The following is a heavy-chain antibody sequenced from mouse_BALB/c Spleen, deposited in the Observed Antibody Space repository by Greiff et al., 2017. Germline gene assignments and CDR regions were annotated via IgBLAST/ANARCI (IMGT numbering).Heavy chain of an antibody. D-gene: IGHD2-10*02. CDR1: GFTFSSYT. CDR3: ARQREYAFDY. V-gene: IGHV5-12-2*01. Sequence: EVQLMESGGGLVQPGGSLKLSCAASGFTFSSYTMSWVRQTPEKRLEWVAYISNGGGSTYYPDTVKGRFTISRDKAKNTLYLQMSSLKSEDTAMYYCARQREYAFDYGGQGTTLTVSS. CDR2: ISNGGGST. J-gene: IGHJ2*01.